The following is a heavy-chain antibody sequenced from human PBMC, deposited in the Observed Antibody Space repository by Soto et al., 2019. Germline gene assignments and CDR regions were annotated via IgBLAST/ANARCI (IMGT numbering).Heavy chain of an antibody. V-gene: IGHV4-59*01. CDR1: GVSISSYY. J-gene: IGHJ6*02. CDR2: IYNSGTT. D-gene: IGHD2-2*01. CDR3: ARVRCSTSSCYGYYYDGMDV. Sequence: PSETLSLTCTVSGVSISSYYWTWVRQAPGKGLEWIGYIYNSGTTYYNPSLKSRVTISVDTSKNQFSLKLSSVTAADTAVYYCARVRCSTSSCYGYYYDGMDVRGQGTTVTVSS.